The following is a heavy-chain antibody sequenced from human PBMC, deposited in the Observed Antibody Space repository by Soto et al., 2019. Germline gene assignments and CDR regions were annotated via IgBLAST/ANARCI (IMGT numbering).Heavy chain of an antibody. Sequence: SETLSLTCTVSAASFSKYYWSWIRQPPGKGLEWIGYIYYSGSTYYNPSLKSRVTISVDTSKNQFSLKLSSVTAADTAVYYCARDPGGSYGDSGYGAFDIWGQGTMVTVSS. D-gene: IGHD4-17*01. CDR3: ARDPGGSYGDSGYGAFDI. CDR1: AASFSKYY. V-gene: IGHV4-59*06. J-gene: IGHJ3*02. CDR2: IYYSGST.